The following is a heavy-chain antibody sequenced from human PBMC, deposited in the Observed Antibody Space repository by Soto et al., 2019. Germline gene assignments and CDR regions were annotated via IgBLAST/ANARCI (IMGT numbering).Heavy chain of an antibody. Sequence: VQLQESGPGLVKPSETLSLTCTVSGGSISHYYWSWIRQPAGKGLEWIGRIYGSGGTNYNPSLKSRVTMSVDTSKNQCSLRLTSVSAADTAVYYCARDVRYAYDFWGQGTLVTVSS. D-gene: IGHD3-3*01. V-gene: IGHV4-4*07. CDR2: IYGSGGT. J-gene: IGHJ4*02. CDR1: GGSISHYY. CDR3: ARDVRYAYDF.